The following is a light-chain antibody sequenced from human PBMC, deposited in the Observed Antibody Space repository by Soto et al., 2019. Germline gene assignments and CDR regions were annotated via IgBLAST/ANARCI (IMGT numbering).Light chain of an antibody. Sequence: SSLPQPRSVSGPPGQVVTLSCTGTSSDIGGYNYVSWYQQHPGKAPKLMIYTVTKRPSGVPDRFSGSKSDNTAYLTISGLQADDEADYYCCSYAGSSSYVFGTGTKVTVL. V-gene: IGLV2-11*01. J-gene: IGLJ1*01. CDR1: SSDIGGYNY. CDR3: CSYAGSSSYV. CDR2: TVT.